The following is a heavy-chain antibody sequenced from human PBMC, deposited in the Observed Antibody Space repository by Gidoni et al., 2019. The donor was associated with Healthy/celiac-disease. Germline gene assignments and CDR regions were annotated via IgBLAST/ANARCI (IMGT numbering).Heavy chain of an antibody. J-gene: IGHJ5*02. CDR3: AKDNMAYSSGLNWFDP. CDR1: GFPFDDYA. CDR2: ISWNSGSI. D-gene: IGHD6-19*01. Sequence: EVQLVESGGGLVQPGRSLRLSCAASGFPFDDYAMHWVRQAPGKGLEWVSGISWNSGSIGYADSVKGRFTISRDNAKNSLYLQMNSLRAEDTALYHCAKDNMAYSSGLNWFDPWGQGTLVTVSS. V-gene: IGHV3-9*01.